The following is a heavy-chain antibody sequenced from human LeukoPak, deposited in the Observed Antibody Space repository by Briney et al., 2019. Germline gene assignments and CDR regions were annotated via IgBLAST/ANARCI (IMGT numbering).Heavy chain of an antibody. CDR2: IRYGGSHQ. Sequence: GGSLRLSCAASGFSFGSYGMHWVRQAPGKGLEGVAFIRYGGSHQFYADSVRGRFTISRDNPKNTLYLQMNSLRGEDTAVYFCARDSGTWFYLQDWGQGTLVTVSS. V-gene: IGHV3-30*02. J-gene: IGHJ1*01. CDR3: ARDSGTWFYLQD. CDR1: GFSFGSYG. D-gene: IGHD2/OR15-2a*01.